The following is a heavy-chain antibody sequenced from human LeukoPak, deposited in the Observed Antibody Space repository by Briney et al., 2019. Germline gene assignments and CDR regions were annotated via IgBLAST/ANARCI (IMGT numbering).Heavy chain of an antibody. CDR3: ARVSSSWYYYFDY. V-gene: IGHV4-30-2*01. CDR1: GGSISSGGYY. D-gene: IGHD6-13*01. Sequence: SETLSLTCTVSGGSISSGGYYWSWIRQPPGKGLEWIGNIYQSGSTDYNPSLKSRVTISIDRSKNQFSLKLSSVTAADTAMYYCARVSSSWYYYFDYWGQGTLVTVS. CDR2: IYQSGST. J-gene: IGHJ4*02.